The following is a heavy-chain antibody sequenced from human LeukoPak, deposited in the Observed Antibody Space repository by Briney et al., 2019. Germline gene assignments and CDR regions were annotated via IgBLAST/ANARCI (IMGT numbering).Heavy chain of an antibody. V-gene: IGHV3-23*01. CDR2: ISGSGGST. D-gene: IGHD3-10*01. CDR1: GFTFSSYA. J-gene: IGHJ4*02. Sequence: GGSLRLSCAASGFTFSSYAMSWVRQAPGKGLEWVSAISGSGGSTYYADSVKGRFTISRDNSKNTLYLQMNSLRAEDTAVYYCAKEGADMVRGVITTYYFDYWGQGTLVTVSS. CDR3: AKEGADMVRGVITTYYFDY.